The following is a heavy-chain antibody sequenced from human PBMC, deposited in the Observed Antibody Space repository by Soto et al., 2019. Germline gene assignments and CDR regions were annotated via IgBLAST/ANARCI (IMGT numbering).Heavy chain of an antibody. CDR3: ARGLTPPGAPAWYFFDS. Sequence: SETLSLTCTVSGASITGSSYWSWIRQPAGKGLEWIGRFSLSGTTNYTPSLRSRVTMSADVSKNQFSLRLTSVTAADTALYYCARGLTPPGAPAWYFFDSWVQGILVTVSS. CDR2: FSLSGTT. V-gene: IGHV4-4*07. D-gene: IGHD2-8*02. J-gene: IGHJ4*02. CDR1: GASITGSSY.